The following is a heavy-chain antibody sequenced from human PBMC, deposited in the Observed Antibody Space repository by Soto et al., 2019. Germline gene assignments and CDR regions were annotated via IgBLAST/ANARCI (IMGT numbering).Heavy chain of an antibody. Sequence: QITLKESGPTVVKPTETLTLTCTFSGFSLTTSGVGVGWVRQSPGKAPEWLVLIYWDDDKRYSTSLKSRLTINKDTSKNQVVLTMANVDPADTATYYCAHRVLRTVFGLVTTTAIYFDFWGQGTPVVVSS. D-gene: IGHD3-3*01. V-gene: IGHV2-5*02. CDR3: AHRVLRTVFGLVTTTAIYFDF. J-gene: IGHJ4*02. CDR1: GFSLTTSGVG. CDR2: IYWDDDK.